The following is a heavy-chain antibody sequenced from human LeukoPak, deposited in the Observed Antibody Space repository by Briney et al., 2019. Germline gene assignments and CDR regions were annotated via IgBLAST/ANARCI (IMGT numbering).Heavy chain of an antibody. CDR1: GDSISRGGYY. Sequence: SQTLSLTCTVSGDSISRGGYYWSWIRQHPEKGLEWIVYIYYTGSTYYNPPLKSRVTISVDISKNQFSLKVTSVTAADTAVYYCAREGSTGSYLFDPRGQGTLVTVSS. V-gene: IGHV4-31*03. J-gene: IGHJ5*02. D-gene: IGHD1-26*01. CDR2: IYYTGST. CDR3: AREGSTGSYLFDP.